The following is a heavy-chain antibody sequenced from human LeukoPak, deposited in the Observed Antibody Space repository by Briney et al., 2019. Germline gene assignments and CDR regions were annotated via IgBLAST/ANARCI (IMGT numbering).Heavy chain of an antibody. CDR2: ISSSSSYI. CDR3: ARMDSSSWYFDY. Sequence: PGGSLRLSCAASGFTFSSYSMNWVRQAPGKGLEWVSSISSSSSYIYYADSVKGRFTISRDNAKNSLYLQMNSLRAEDTAVYYCARMDSSSWYFDYWGQGTLVTVS. D-gene: IGHD6-13*01. V-gene: IGHV3-21*01. CDR1: GFTFSSYS. J-gene: IGHJ4*02.